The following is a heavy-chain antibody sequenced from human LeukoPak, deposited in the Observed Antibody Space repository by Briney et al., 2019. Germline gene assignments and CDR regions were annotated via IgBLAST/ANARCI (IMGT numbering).Heavy chain of an antibody. D-gene: IGHD3-9*01. J-gene: IGHJ6*03. CDR1: GYTFSSYY. V-gene: IGHV1-46*01. CDR2: IIPSDGFT. CDR3: ARDPPTYYYDILTDYYYYYMDV. Sequence: ASVKVSCKASGYTFSSYYVHWVRQAPGQGLEWMGMIIPSDGFTSYAQKFQGRVTMTTDTSTSTAYMELRSLRSDDTAVYYCARDPPTYYYDILTDYYYYYMDVWGKGTTVTVSS.